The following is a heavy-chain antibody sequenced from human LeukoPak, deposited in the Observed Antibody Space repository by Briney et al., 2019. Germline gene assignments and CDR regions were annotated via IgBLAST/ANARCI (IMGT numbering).Heavy chain of an antibody. D-gene: IGHD2-2*01. CDR1: GYTFTGYY. CDR2: INPHSGGT. V-gene: IGHV1-2*02. CDR3: VRDRTKYCSSTSCPLDY. J-gene: IGHJ4*02. Sequence: ASVKVSCKASGYTFTGYYLHWVRQAPGQGLEWMGWINPHSGGTNYAQKFQGRVTMTRDTSISTAYMELSRLRSDDTAVYYCVRDRTKYCSSTSCPLDYWGQGTLVAVSS.